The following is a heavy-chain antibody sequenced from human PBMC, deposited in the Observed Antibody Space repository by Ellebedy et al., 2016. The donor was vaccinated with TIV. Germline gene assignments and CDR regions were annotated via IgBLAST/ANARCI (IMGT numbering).Heavy chain of an antibody. V-gene: IGHV3-21*01. D-gene: IGHD2-2*01. CDR3: ARGGTSDCSSTSCYVGVFDS. J-gene: IGHJ4*02. CDR1: GFTFSSYS. Sequence: GESLKISXAASGFTFSSYSMNWVRQAPGKGLEWVSSISSGSSYIYYADSVKGRFTISRDNAKNSLYLQMNSLRAEDTAVYYCARGGTSDCSSTSCYVGVFDSWGQGTLVTVSS. CDR2: ISSGSSYI.